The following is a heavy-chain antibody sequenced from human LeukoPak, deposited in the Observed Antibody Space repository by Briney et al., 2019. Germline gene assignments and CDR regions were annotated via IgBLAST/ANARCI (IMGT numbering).Heavy chain of an antibody. CDR3: ARGYSYGFWYFDL. D-gene: IGHD5-18*01. Sequence: PGGSLRLSCAASGFTFGNYEMNWVRQAPGKGLEWVSYISSGANTIYYADSVKGRFTISRDNAKNSLYLQMNSLRAEDTAVYYCARGYSYGFWYFDLWGRGTLVTVSS. CDR2: ISSGANTI. V-gene: IGHV3-48*03. CDR1: GFTFGNYE. J-gene: IGHJ2*01.